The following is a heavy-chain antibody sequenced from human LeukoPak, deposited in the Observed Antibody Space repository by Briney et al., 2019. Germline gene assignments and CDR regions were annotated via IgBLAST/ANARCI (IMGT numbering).Heavy chain of an antibody. J-gene: IGHJ6*02. Sequence: ASVKVSCKASGYTFTSYGISWVRQAPGQGLEWMGWISAYNGNTNYAQKLQGRVTMTTDTSTSTVYMELSSLRSEDTAVYYCARTASYGSGSYFGLVGYYGMDVWGQGTTVTVSS. CDR3: ARTASYGSGSYFGLVGYYGMDV. D-gene: IGHD3-10*01. CDR1: GYTFTSYG. CDR2: ISAYNGNT. V-gene: IGHV1-18*01.